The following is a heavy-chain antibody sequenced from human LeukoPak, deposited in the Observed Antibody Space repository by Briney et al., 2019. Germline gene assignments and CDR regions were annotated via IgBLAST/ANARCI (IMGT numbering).Heavy chain of an antibody. D-gene: IGHD2-2*01. CDR3: ARHAPCTSCFFDS. V-gene: IGHV4-39*01. CDR2: VYYSGNT. CDR1: GGSISSSSYY. Sequence: PSETLSPTCTVSGGSISSSSYYWDWIRQSPGKGLEWIGSVYYSGNTYYNPSLKSRVTISIDTSRNQFSLRVSSVTAADTAVYYCARHAPCTSCFFDSWGQGTLATVSS. J-gene: IGHJ4*02.